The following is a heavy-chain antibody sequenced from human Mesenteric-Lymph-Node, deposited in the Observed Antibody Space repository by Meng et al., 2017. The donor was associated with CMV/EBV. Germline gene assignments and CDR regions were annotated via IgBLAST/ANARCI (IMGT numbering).Heavy chain of an antibody. CDR3: AREFPVRIVEGVYYYYGLDV. D-gene: IGHD1-26*01. V-gene: IGHV1-18*01. Sequence: ASVKVSCKASGYTFTSYGISWVRQAPGQGLEWMGWISAYNGNTNYAQKLQGRVTMTTDTSTSTAYMELRSLRSDDTAVYYCAREFPVRIVEGVYYYYGLDVWGQGTTVTVSS. CDR2: ISAYNGNT. J-gene: IGHJ6*02. CDR1: GYTFTSYG.